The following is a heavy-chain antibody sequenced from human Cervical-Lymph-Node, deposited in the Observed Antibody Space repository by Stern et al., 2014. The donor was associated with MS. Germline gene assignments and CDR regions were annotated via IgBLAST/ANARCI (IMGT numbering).Heavy chain of an antibody. CDR3: ARGRELLSLDY. V-gene: IGHV1-8*01. Sequence: VQLVESGAEVKKPGASVKVSCKASGFTFTSYDINWVRQGTGQGLGWMGWMNPYSGNAVYAQKFQGRVTMTRDTSTSTAYLELTSLRSEDTAVFYCARGRELLSLDYWGQGTLVTVSS. CDR1: GFTFTSYD. J-gene: IGHJ4*02. CDR2: MNPYSGNA. D-gene: IGHD1-26*01.